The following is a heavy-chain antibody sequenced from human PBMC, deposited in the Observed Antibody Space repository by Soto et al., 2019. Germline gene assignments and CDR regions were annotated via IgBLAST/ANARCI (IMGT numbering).Heavy chain of an antibody. V-gene: IGHV3-72*01. CDR2: IRNKANFYTT. Sequence: EVQLVESGGGLVQSGGSLRLSCAASGLTFSDHYMDWVRQAPGKGLEWVGRIRNKANFYTTEYAASVRGRFTISRDDSKNPLYLQMNSLKTEDTAVYYCAKDVTYYFGSGTYHYFDYWGQGTLVTVSS. D-gene: IGHD3-10*01. CDR3: AKDVTYYFGSGTYHYFDY. CDR1: GLTFSDHY. J-gene: IGHJ4*02.